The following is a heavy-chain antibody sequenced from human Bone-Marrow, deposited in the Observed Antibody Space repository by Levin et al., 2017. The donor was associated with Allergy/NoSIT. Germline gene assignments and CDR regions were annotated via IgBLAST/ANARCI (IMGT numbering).Heavy chain of an antibody. D-gene: IGHD3-22*01. J-gene: IGHJ5*02. CDR3: ARQGAYDSSGYYSWDNWFDP. CDR1: GGSISSSSYY. CDR2: IYYSGST. V-gene: IGHV4-39*01. Sequence: SETLSLTCTVSGGSISSSSYYWGWIRQPPGKGLEWIGSIYYSGSTYYNPSLKSRVTISVDTSKNQFSLKLSSVTAADTAVYYCARQGAYDSSGYYSWDNWFDPWGQGTLVTVSS.